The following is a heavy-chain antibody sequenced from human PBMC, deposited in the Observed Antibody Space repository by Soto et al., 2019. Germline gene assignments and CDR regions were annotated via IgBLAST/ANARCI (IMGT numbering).Heavy chain of an antibody. CDR3: AREAFQEPFFDY. D-gene: IGHD1-26*01. CDR1: GFTFSRYG. V-gene: IGHV3-33*01. Sequence: QVQLVESGGGVVQPGRSLRLSCAASGFTFSRYGMHWVRQAPGKGLEWVAVIWYDGSNKYYAGSVKGRFTISRDNSKNTMYLQMNSLRVEDTAVYYCAREAFQEPFFDYWGQGTLVTVSS. CDR2: IWYDGSNK. J-gene: IGHJ4*02.